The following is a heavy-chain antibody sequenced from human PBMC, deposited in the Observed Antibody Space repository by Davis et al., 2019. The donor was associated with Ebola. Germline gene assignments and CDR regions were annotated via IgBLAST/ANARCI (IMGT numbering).Heavy chain of an antibody. CDR3: ARRAVAGYYYYYYMDV. D-gene: IGHD6-19*01. CDR2: IYPGDSDT. J-gene: IGHJ6*03. CDR1: GYSFTSYW. V-gene: IGHV5-51*01. Sequence: PGGSLRLSCKGSGYSFTSYWIGWVRQMPGKGLEWMGIIYPGDSDTRYSPSFQGQVTISADEYISTAYLQWSSLKASDSAMYYCARRAVAGYYYYYYMDVWGKGTTVTVSS.